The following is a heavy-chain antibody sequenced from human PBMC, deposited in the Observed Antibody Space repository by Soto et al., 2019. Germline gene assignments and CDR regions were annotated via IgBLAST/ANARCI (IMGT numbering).Heavy chain of an antibody. CDR2: ISYDGSNK. CDR1: GFTFSSYA. D-gene: IGHD2-21*01. J-gene: IGHJ6*03. V-gene: IGHV3-30*04. Sequence: GGSLRLSCAASGFTFSSYAMHWVRQAPGKGLEWVAVISYDGSNKYYADSVKGRFTISRDNSKNTLYLQMNSLRAEDTAVYYCARDRCGGDCYYYYMDVWGKGTTVTVSS. CDR3: ARDRCGGDCYYYYMDV.